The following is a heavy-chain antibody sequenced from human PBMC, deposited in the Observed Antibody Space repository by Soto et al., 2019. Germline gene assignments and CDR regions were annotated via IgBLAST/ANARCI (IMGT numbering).Heavy chain of an antibody. Sequence: SVKVSCKASGGTFSSYAISWVRQAPGQGLEWMGGIIPIFGTANYAQKFQGRVTITADESTSTAYMELSSLRSEDTAVYYCATSMVRGVIISILLDYWGQGTLVTVSS. D-gene: IGHD3-10*01. J-gene: IGHJ4*02. CDR2: IIPIFGTA. V-gene: IGHV1-69*13. CDR3: ATSMVRGVIISILLDY. CDR1: GGTFSSYA.